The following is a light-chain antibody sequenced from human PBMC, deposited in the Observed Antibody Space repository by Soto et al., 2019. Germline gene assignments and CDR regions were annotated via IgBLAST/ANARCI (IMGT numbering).Light chain of an antibody. Sequence: DIQTTQSPASLSASVGDRVTITCRASQSISSYLNWYQQKPGKASKLLIYAASSLQSGFPSRFSGSGSGTDFTLTISSLQLEDFATYYCQQTYSTPWTFGQGTKVDIK. CDR1: QSISSY. V-gene: IGKV1-39*01. J-gene: IGKJ1*01. CDR3: QQTYSTPWT. CDR2: AAS.